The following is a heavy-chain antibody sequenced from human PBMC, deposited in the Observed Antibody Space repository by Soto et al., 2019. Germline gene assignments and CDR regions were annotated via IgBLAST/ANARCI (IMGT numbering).Heavy chain of an antibody. J-gene: IGHJ4*02. Sequence: PSETLSLTCTVSGCSISSSSYYWGWIRQPPGKKLEWIGSIYYSGSTYYNPSLKSRVTISVDTSKNQFSLKLSSVTAADTSVFYCARHLSGAAGPYFHYWGKGTLVTVSS. CDR1: GCSISSSSYY. V-gene: IGHV4-39*01. D-gene: IGHD6-13*01. CDR2: IYYSGST. CDR3: ARHLSGAAGPYFHY.